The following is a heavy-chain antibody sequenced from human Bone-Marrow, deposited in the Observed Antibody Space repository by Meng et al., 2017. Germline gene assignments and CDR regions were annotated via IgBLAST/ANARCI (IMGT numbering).Heavy chain of an antibody. D-gene: IGHD6-13*01. Sequence: GESRKISGAASGFTFSSYAMSWVRQAPGKGLEWVSAISGSGGSTYYADSVKGRFTISRDNSKNTLYLQMNSLRAEDTAVYYCAKDSGIAAAGNGVDYWGQGTLVTVSS. CDR2: ISGSGGST. CDR3: AKDSGIAAAGNGVDY. V-gene: IGHV3-23*01. J-gene: IGHJ4*02. CDR1: GFTFSSYA.